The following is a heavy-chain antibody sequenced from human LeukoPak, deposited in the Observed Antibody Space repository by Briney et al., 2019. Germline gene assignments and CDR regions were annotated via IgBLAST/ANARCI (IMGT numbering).Heavy chain of an antibody. Sequence: KSSETLSLTCTVSSGSIGSSSNYWGWIRQAPGKGLEWIGNVYYSGSTFYNPSLKSRVTISVDTSKNQFSLNLSSVTAADTAVYYCARSPNIVVVPAAIAFDYWGHGTLLTVSS. J-gene: IGHJ4*01. CDR2: VYYSGST. D-gene: IGHD2-2*02. CDR3: ARSPNIVVVPAAIAFDY. V-gene: IGHV4-39*01. CDR1: SGSIGSSSNY.